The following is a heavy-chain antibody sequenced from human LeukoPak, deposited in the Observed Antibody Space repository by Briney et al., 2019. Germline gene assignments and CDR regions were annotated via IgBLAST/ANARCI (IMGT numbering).Heavy chain of an antibody. Sequence: GGSLRLSCAASGFAFSNYAMSWVRQAPGKGLEWVSSITGSGGGTYYADSVKGRFTISRDNSKNTLDLQMNSLRAEDTAVYYCAKGLKGCSGAGCYYFFDLWGQGTLVTVSS. CDR2: ITGSGGGT. D-gene: IGHD2-15*01. CDR1: GFAFSNYA. J-gene: IGHJ4*02. V-gene: IGHV3-23*01. CDR3: AKGLKGCSGAGCYYFFDL.